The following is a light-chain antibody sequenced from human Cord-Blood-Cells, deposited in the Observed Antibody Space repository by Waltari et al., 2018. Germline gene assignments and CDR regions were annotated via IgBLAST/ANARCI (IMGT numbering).Light chain of an antibody. CDR2: EDN. V-gene: IGLV6-57*03. Sequence: NFMLTPPPSVSESPGKAVNIPCTRIRGRISLHSGPWYQQRPGSASTPVIYEDNQRPSGVPDRFSGSIDSSSNSASLTISGLKTEDEADYYCQSYDSSNQVFGGGTKLTVL. CDR1: RGRISLHS. CDR3: QSYDSSNQV. J-gene: IGLJ3*02.